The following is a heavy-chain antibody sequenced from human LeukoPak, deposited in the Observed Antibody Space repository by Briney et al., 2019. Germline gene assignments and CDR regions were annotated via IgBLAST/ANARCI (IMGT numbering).Heavy chain of an antibody. D-gene: IGHD2-2*01. CDR1: GYTFTGYY. V-gene: IGHV1-2*02. CDR3: ARDAGYCSSTTCSADFDY. Sequence: ASVKVSCKASGYTFTGYYMHWVRQAPGQGLEWMGWINPKSGGTNYAQKFQGRVTMTRDTSISTAYMELSRLRSDDTAVYYCARDAGYCSSTTCSADFDYWGQGTLVTVSS. J-gene: IGHJ4*02. CDR2: INPKSGGT.